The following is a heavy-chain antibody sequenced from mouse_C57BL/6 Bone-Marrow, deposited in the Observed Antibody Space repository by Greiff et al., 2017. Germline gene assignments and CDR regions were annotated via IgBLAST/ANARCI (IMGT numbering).Heavy chain of an antibody. V-gene: IGHV2-9-1*01. CDR2: IWTGGGT. Sequence: VKLMESGPGLVAPSQSLSITCTVSGFSLTSYAISWVRQPPGKGLEWLGVIWTGGGTNYNSALKSRLSISKDNSKSQVFLKMNSLQTDDTASYYCARTLTTVVHWYFDVWGTGTTVTVSS. CDR3: ARTLTTVVHWYFDV. CDR1: GFSLTSYA. D-gene: IGHD1-1*01. J-gene: IGHJ1*03.